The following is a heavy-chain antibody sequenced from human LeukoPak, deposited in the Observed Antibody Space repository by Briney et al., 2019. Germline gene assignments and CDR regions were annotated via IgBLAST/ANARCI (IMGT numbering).Heavy chain of an antibody. CDR2: ISAYNGNT. CDR1: GYTFTSYG. J-gene: IGHJ6*02. Sequence: ASVKVSCKASGYTFTSYGISWVRQAPGQGLEWMGWISAYNGNTNYAQKLQGRVTMTTDTSTSTAYMGLRSLRSDDTAVYYCARTPVSSGWHDYYYGMDVWGQGTTVTVSS. V-gene: IGHV1-18*01. D-gene: IGHD6-19*01. CDR3: ARTPVSSGWHDYYYGMDV.